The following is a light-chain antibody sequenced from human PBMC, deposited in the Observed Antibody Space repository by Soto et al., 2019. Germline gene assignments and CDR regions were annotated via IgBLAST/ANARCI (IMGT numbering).Light chain of an antibody. Sequence: QSVLTQPASVSGSPGQAITISCSGTSSDVGAFNYVSWYQQHPGKAPKLMIYDVSNRPSGVSNRFSGSKSGNTASLTISGLRAEDEAHYYCNSYTSNNTYVFGTGTTVTVL. J-gene: IGLJ1*01. CDR2: DVS. V-gene: IGLV2-14*03. CDR3: NSYTSNNTYV. CDR1: SSDVGAFNY.